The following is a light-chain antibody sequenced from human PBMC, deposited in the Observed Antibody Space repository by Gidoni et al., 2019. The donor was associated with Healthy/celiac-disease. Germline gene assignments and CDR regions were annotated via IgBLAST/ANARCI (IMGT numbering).Light chain of an antibody. CDR3: QAWDSSTVV. Sequence: SYELTQPPSVSVSPGQTASIPCSGDKLGDTYACWYQQKPGQSPVLVIYQDSKRPSGIPERFSGSNSGKTATLTISGTQAMDEADYYCQAWDSSTVVFGGGTKLTVL. J-gene: IGLJ2*01. CDR1: KLGDTY. CDR2: QDS. V-gene: IGLV3-1*01.